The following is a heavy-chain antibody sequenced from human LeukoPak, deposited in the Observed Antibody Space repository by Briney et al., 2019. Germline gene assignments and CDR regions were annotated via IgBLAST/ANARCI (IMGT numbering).Heavy chain of an antibody. CDR2: IRSEAKSYAK. Sequence: TGGSLRLSGAASGFTFSGSAMHWVRQASGKGLVWVGRIRSEAKSYAKAYAASVTGSSTISRDKSTNTAYLQMNSLKPEATAVYYCTRHPGLDLAYCGGECYGDAFDIWGQGTMVTVSS. D-gene: IGHD2-21*01. J-gene: IGHJ3*02. CDR3: TRHPGLDLAYCGGECYGDAFDI. V-gene: IGHV3-73*01. CDR1: GFTFSGSA.